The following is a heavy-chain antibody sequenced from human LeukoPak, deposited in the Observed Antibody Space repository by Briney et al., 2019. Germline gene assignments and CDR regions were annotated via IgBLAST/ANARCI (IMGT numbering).Heavy chain of an antibody. CDR3: ARGNCGGDCYSADY. Sequence: PGGSLRLSCAASGFTFSSYSMNWVRQAPGKGLEWVSYISSISTIYYADSVKGRFTISRDNAKNSLYLQMNSLRDGDTAVYYCARGNCGGDCYSADYWGQGTLVTVSS. CDR2: ISSISTI. CDR1: GFTFSSYS. J-gene: IGHJ4*02. D-gene: IGHD2-21*02. V-gene: IGHV3-48*02.